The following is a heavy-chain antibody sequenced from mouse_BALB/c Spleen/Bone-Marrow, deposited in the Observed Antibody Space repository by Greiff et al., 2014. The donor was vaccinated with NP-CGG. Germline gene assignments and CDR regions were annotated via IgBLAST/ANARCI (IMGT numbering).Heavy chain of an antibody. CDR2: IYPGNNDA. J-gene: IGHJ3*01. CDR3: ARNWDWVFAY. V-gene: IGHV1-5*01. D-gene: IGHD4-1*01. Sequence: EVQLQQSGTVLARPGASLRMSCKASGYTFTNYWINWIKQRPGQGLEWIGAIYPGNNDAKYTQKFKAKAKLTADTSTSTADMELSSLTNEDSAVYYCARNWDWVFAYWGQGTLVTVSA. CDR1: GYTFTNYW.